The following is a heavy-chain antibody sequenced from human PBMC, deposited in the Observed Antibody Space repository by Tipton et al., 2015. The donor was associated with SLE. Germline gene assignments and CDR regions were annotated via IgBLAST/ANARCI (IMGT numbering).Heavy chain of an antibody. Sequence: TLSLTCILSGCSISGGGFYWSWIRQPAGKGLEWIGRVYSTGSTHYSPALRSRVTMSVDRSKNQFSLKVTSVTAADTAVYYCARQRCDGYRCDDAVDIWGQWTMVTVTS. V-gene: IGHV4-61*02. CDR2: VYSTGST. CDR1: GCSISGGGFY. J-gene: IGHJ3*02. CDR3: ARQRCDGYRCDDAVDI. D-gene: IGHD2-21*01.